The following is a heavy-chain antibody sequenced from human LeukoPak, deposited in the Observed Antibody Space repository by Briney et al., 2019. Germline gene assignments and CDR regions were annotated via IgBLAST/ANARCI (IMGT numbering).Heavy chain of an antibody. Sequence: SVKVSCKASGGTFSSYAISWVRQAPGQGLEWMGRIIPILGIANYAQKFQGRVTITADKSTSTAYMELSSLRSEDTAVYYCATVYYYGSGSSHRGYWGQGTLVTVSS. CDR3: ATVYYYGSGSSHRGY. CDR1: GGTFSSYA. V-gene: IGHV1-69*04. D-gene: IGHD3-10*01. CDR2: IIPILGIA. J-gene: IGHJ4*02.